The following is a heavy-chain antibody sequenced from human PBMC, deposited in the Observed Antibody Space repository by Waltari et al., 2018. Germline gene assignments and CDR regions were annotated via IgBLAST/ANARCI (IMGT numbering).Heavy chain of an antibody. CDR3: ARSRILTGYFPNEEFDN. J-gene: IGHJ4*02. CDR1: GYTFTSYY. CDR2: INPGGGST. D-gene: IGHD3-9*01. V-gene: IGHV1-46*01. Sequence: QVQLVQSGAEVKKPGASVRLSCTASGYTFTSYYINWVRHAPGQGPEGMGGINPGGGSTIDAQKFQGRVTMSRDTSTSTVYMELSSLRSEDTAVYYCARSRILTGYFPNEEFDNWGQGTLVTVSS.